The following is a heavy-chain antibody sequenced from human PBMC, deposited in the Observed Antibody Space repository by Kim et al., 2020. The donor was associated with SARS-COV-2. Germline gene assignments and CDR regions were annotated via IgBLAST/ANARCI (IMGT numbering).Heavy chain of an antibody. CDR1: GGSISSSSYY. V-gene: IGHV4-39*01. Sequence: SETLSLTCTVSGGSISSSSYYWGWIRQPPGKGLEWIGSIYYSGSTYYNPSLKSRVTISVDTSKNQFSLKLSSVTAADTAVYYCARGYIVEHYYYYGMDVWGQGTTVTVSS. CDR3: ARGYIVEHYYYYGMDV. CDR2: IYYSGST. D-gene: IGHD5-12*01. J-gene: IGHJ6*02.